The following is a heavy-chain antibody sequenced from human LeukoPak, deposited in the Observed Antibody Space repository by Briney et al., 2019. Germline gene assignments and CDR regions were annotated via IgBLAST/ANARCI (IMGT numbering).Heavy chain of an antibody. CDR3: ARLGAHDSSGYYYFGFDP. CDR1: GGSISSSSYY. Sequence: SETLSLTCTVSGGSISSSSYYWGWIRQPPGKGLEWIGSIYYSGSTYHNPSLKSRVTIFADTSKNQFSLKLSSVTAADTAVYYCARLGAHDSSGYYYFGFDPWGQGTLVTVSS. D-gene: IGHD3-22*01. J-gene: IGHJ5*02. V-gene: IGHV4-39*01. CDR2: IYYSGST.